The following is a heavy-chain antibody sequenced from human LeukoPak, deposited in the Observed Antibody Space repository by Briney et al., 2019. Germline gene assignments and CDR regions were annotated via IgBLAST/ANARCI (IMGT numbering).Heavy chain of an antibody. CDR1: GGTFSSYA. CDR3: ARAIVVVPAASNWFDP. J-gene: IGHJ5*02. V-gene: IGHV1-69*05. D-gene: IGHD2-2*01. CDR2: IIAIFGTA. Sequence: ASVKVSCKASGGTFSSYAISWVRQAPGQGLEWMGGIIAIFGTANYAQKFQGRVTITTDESTSTAYMELSSLRSEDTAVYYCARAIVVVPAASNWFDPWGQGTLVTVSS.